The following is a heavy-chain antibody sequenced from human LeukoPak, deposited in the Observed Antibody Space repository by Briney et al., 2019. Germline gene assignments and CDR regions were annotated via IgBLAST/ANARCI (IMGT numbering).Heavy chain of an antibody. V-gene: IGHV3-21*01. D-gene: IGHD5-18*01. Sequence: PGGSLRLSCAASGFTFSSYSMIWVRQAPGKVLEWVSSISSSSSYIYYADSVKGRFTISRDNAKNSLYLQMNSLRAEDTAVYYCANEVDTATFDYWGQGTLVAVSS. CDR3: ANEVDTATFDY. CDR1: GFTFSSYS. CDR2: ISSSSSYI. J-gene: IGHJ4*02.